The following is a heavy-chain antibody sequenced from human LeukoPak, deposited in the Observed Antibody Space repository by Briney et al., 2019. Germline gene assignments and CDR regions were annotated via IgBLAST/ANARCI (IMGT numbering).Heavy chain of an antibody. D-gene: IGHD6-13*01. Sequence: GASVKVSCKASGYTFTSYGISWVRQAPGQGLEWMGWISAYNGNTNYAQKLQGRVTMTTDTSTSTAYMELRSLRSDDTAVYYCARGLEKRGIAAAGIPTPYYYYYMDVWGKGTTVTVSS. J-gene: IGHJ6*03. CDR2: ISAYNGNT. CDR3: ARGLEKRGIAAAGIPTPYYYYYMDV. V-gene: IGHV1-18*01. CDR1: GYTFTSYG.